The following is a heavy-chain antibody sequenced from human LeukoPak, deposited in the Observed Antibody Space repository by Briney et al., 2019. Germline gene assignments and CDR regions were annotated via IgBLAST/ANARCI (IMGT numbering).Heavy chain of an antibody. Sequence: HPGGSLRLSCAASGFTFRTYSMNWVRQAPGKGLEWVSYISNDGSSKSYGDSVRGRFTISRDNAKNSLFLQMNSLRAEDTAVYYCARAYSSVVSCDYWGQGTLVTVSS. CDR3: ARAYSSVVSCDY. CDR2: ISNDGSSK. D-gene: IGHD6-19*01. J-gene: IGHJ4*02. V-gene: IGHV3-48*04. CDR1: GFTFRTYS.